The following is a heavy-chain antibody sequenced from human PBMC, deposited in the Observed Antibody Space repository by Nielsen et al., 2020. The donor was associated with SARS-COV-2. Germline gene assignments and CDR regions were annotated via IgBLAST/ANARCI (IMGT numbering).Heavy chain of an antibody. CDR3: ARVPLRRIAVTGSGKKGTYGMDV. CDR1: GGSISSYY. D-gene: IGHD6-19*01. CDR2: IYYSGST. Sequence: SETLSLTCTVSGGSISSYYWSWIRQPPGKGLEWIGYIYYSGSTNYNPSLKSRVTISVDTSKNQFSLKLSSVTAADTAVYYCARVPLRRIAVTGSGKKGTYGMDVWGQGTTVTVSS. V-gene: IGHV4-59*13. J-gene: IGHJ6*02.